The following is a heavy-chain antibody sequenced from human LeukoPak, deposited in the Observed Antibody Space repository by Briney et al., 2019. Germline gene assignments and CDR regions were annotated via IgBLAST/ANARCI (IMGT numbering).Heavy chain of an antibody. V-gene: IGHV4-34*01. CDR1: GGSFSGYY. CDR2: INHSGST. Sequence: SETLSLTCAVYGGSFSGYYWSWIRQPPGKGLEWIGEINHSGSTNYNPSLKSRVTISVDTSKNQFSLKLSSLTAADTAVYYCARPQDYYDSSVYYYPYWGQGTRVTVSS. J-gene: IGHJ4*02. D-gene: IGHD3-22*01. CDR3: ARPQDYYDSSVYYYPY.